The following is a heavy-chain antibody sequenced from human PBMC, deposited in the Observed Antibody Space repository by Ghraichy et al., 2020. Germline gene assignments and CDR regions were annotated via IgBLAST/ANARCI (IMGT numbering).Heavy chain of an antibody. CDR1: GFTFSSYG. D-gene: IGHD1-7*01. Sequence: GGSLRLSCAASGFTFSSYGMHWVRQAPGKGLEWVAVISYDGSNKYYADSVKGRFTISRDNSKNTLYLQMNSLRAEDTAVYYCAKSQTGTKERKYYYYYGMDVWGQGTTVTVS. CDR2: ISYDGSNK. V-gene: IGHV3-30*18. CDR3: AKSQTGTKERKYYYYYGMDV. J-gene: IGHJ6*02.